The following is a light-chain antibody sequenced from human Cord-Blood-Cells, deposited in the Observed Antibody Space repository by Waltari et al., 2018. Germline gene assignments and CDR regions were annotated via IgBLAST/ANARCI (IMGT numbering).Light chain of an antibody. CDR2: SNN. CDR1: SSNIGSNT. CDR3: AAWNDSLNGLV. J-gene: IGLJ2*01. Sequence: QSVLTQPPSASGTPGQRVTISCSGSSSNIGSNTVNWYQQLPGTAPKPLIYSNNQRPSVVPDRVSGSKSGTSASLAISGLQSEDEADYYCAAWNDSLNGLVFGGGTKLTVL. V-gene: IGLV1-44*01.